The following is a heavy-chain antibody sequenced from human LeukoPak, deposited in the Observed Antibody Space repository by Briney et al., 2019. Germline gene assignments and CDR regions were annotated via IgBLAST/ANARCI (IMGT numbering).Heavy chain of an antibody. Sequence: QPGGSLRLSCAASGFTFSGYAMSWVRQAPGKGLDWVSTSGNGGGTYYADSVTGRFTISRDNSKNTVYLEMNSLRAEDTAVYYCARDLKTSGWYGDFDYWGQGTLVTVSS. D-gene: IGHD6-19*01. CDR1: GFTFSGYA. CDR3: ARDLKTSGWYGDFDY. V-gene: IGHV3-23*01. J-gene: IGHJ4*02. CDR2: SGNGGGT.